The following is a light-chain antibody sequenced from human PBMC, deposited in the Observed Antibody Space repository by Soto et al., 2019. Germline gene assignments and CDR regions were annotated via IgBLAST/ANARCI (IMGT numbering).Light chain of an antibody. CDR2: TDY. V-gene: IGLV1-44*01. CDR3: EAWDDRLNCYV. J-gene: IGLJ1*01. CDR1: SSNIGSNT. Sequence: QSVLTQPPSVSGTPGQRVTITCSGSSSNIGSNTVNWYQQLPGTAPKLFIYTDYHRPSGVPDRISGSKSGTSASLAISGLQSEDEANYYCEAWDDRLNCYVLATGTKVTV.